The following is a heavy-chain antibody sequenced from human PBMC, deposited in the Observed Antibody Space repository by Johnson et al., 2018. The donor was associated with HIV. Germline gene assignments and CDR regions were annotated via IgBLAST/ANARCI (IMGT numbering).Heavy chain of an antibody. CDR3: AKDFTIEYAFDI. V-gene: IGHV3-30*18. CDR1: GFTFSSYG. Sequence: QVQLVESGGGVVQPGRSLRLSCAASGFTFSSYGMHWVRQAPGKGLEWAAVISYDGSNKYYADSVKGRFTISRDNSKNTLYLQMNSLRAEDTALYYCAKDFTIEYAFDIWGQGTMVTVSS. J-gene: IGHJ3*02. CDR2: ISYDGSNK. D-gene: IGHD3-3*01.